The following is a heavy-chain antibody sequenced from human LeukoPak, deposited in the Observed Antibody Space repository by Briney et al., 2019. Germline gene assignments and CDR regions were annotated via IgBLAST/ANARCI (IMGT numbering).Heavy chain of an antibody. D-gene: IGHD6-19*01. V-gene: IGHV4-38-2*02. J-gene: IGHJ4*02. CDR1: GYSISSGHY. CDR3: AREIIEVPGTFDY. Sequence: ESSETLSLTCAVSGYSISSGHYWGWIRQPPGKGLEWIGNIYHSGSTYYNPSRKSRVTISVDPSKNQFSLKVSSVTAEDTAVYYCAREIIEVPGTFDYWGRGTLVTVSS. CDR2: IYHSGST.